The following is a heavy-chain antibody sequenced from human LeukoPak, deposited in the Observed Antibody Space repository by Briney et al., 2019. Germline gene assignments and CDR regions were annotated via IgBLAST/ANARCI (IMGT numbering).Heavy chain of an antibody. J-gene: IGHJ4*02. CDR2: IWYDGSNK. Sequence: GGSLRLSCAASGFTFSNYAMGWVRQAPGKGLEWVAVIWYDGSNKYYADSVKGRFTISRDNSKNTLYLQMNSLRAEDTAVYYCASGGIVGATWDGFDYWGQGTLVTVSS. CDR1: GFTFSNYA. D-gene: IGHD1-26*01. CDR3: ASGGIVGATWDGFDY. V-gene: IGHV3-33*08.